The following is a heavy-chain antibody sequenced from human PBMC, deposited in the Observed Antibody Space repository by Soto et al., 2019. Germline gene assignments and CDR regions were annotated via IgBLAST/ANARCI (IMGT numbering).Heavy chain of an antibody. V-gene: IGHV3-74*01. CDR3: GRLGGFDPTHDY. J-gene: IGHJ4*02. Sequence: EVQLVESGGGVVQPGGSLRLSCAASGFSFSRHWMHWVRQVPGQGLKWVSRIDNAGVGTSYADSVKGRFTMSRDNAKNTLYLQMNDLRVGDTALYLCGRLGGFDPTHDYWGQGALGTVSS. CDR2: IDNAGVGT. CDR1: GFSFSRHW. D-gene: IGHD1-26*01.